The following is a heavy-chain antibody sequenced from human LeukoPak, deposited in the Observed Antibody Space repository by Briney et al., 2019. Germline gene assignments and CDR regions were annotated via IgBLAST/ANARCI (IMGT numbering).Heavy chain of an antibody. CDR2: IIPIFGIA. CDR3: ARDVEMATVDY. CDR1: GGTFISYA. J-gene: IGHJ4*02. Sequence: ASVKVSCKASGGTFISYAISWVRQAPGQGLEWMGRIIPIFGIANYAQKFQGRVTITADKSTSTAYMELSSLRSEDTAVYYCARDVEMATVDYWGQGTLVTVSS. V-gene: IGHV1-69*04. D-gene: IGHD5-24*01.